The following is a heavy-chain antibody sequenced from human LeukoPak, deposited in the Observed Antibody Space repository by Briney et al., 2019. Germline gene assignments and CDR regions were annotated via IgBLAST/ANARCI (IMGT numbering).Heavy chain of an antibody. J-gene: IGHJ5*02. V-gene: IGHV4-59*01. Sequence: SETLSLTCTVSGGSISSYYWRWLRQPPGKGLEWIGYIYYSGSTNYNPSLKSRVTISVDTSKNQFSLKLSSVTAADTAVYYCARVPRGGYSYSNWFDPWGRGTLVTVSS. D-gene: IGHD5-18*01. CDR3: ARVPRGGYSYSNWFDP. CDR2: IYYSGST. CDR1: GGSISSYY.